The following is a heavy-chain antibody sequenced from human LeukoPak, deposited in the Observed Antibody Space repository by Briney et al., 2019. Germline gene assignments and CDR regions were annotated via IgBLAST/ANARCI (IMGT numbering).Heavy chain of an antibody. V-gene: IGHV1-2*02. D-gene: IGHD2-21*01. CDR2: INPNSDYT. J-gene: IGHJ4*02. CDR1: GYTFTGYY. CDR3: AVAPGDY. Sequence: ASVKVSCNASGYTFTGYYIHWVRQAPGQGLEWMGWINPNSDYTYYAQKFQGRVALTRDTSISTVYMELKTLTSDDTALYYCAVAPGDYWGQGTLVSVSA.